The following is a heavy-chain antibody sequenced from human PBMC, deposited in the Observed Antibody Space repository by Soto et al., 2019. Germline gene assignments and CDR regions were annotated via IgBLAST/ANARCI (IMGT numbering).Heavy chain of an antibody. CDR1: GGTFSSYA. D-gene: IGHD6-13*01. CDR3: ARDLPNSAGYSEGRGYYYYYGMDV. CDR2: IIPIFGTA. Sequence: GASVKVSCKASGGTFSSYAISWVRQAPGQGLEWMGGIIPIFGTANYAQKFQGRVTITADESTSTAYMELSSLRSEDTAVYYCARDLPNSAGYSEGRGYYYYYGMDVWGQGTTVTVYS. J-gene: IGHJ6*02. V-gene: IGHV1-69*13.